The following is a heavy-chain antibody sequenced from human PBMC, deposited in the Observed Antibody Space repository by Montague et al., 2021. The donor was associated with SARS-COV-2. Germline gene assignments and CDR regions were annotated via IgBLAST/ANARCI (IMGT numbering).Heavy chain of an antibody. J-gene: IGHJ5*02. V-gene: IGHV4-59*01. CDR3: AREGLHNWFDP. Sequence: SETLSLTCTVSNGSINNYYWSWVRQPPGKRLEWIGYIYYRGSTNYNPSLESRVTMSIDTSKNQFSLKLRSVTAADTAVYFCAREGLHNWFDPWGQRTLVIVSS. CDR1: NGSINNYY. CDR2: IYYRGST.